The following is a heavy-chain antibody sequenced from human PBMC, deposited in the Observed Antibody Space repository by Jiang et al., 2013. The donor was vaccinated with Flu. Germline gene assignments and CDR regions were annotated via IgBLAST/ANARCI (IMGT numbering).Heavy chain of an antibody. CDR3: ARVNGPYYYYGMDV. J-gene: IGHJ6*02. CDR2: IYHSGST. V-gene: IGHV4-38-2*02. D-gene: IGHD2-8*01. Sequence: GSGLVKPSETLSLTCTVSGYSISSGYYWGWIRQPPGKGLEWIGSIYHSGSTYYNPSLKSRVTISVDTSKNQFSLKLSSVAAADTAVYYCARVNGPYYYYGMDVWGQGTTVTVSS. CDR1: GYSISSGYY.